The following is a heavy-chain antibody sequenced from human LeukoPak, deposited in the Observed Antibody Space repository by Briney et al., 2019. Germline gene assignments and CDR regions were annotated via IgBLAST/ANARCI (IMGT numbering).Heavy chain of an antibody. CDR2: INPNSGGT. Sequence: ASVKVSCEASGYTFTGYYMHWVRQDPGQGLEWMGWINPNSGGTNYAQKFQGRVTMTRDTSISTAYMELSRLRSDDTAVYYCARGTLTYLYYYYYMDVWGKGTTVTVSS. J-gene: IGHJ6*03. CDR3: ARGTLTYLYYYYYMDV. D-gene: IGHD2-15*01. V-gene: IGHV1-2*02. CDR1: GYTFTGYY.